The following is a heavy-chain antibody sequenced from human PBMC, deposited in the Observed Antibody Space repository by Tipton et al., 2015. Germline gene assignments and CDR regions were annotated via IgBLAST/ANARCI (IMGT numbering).Heavy chain of an antibody. J-gene: IGHJ3*02. CDR3: ARGDGGIDAFDI. V-gene: IGHV4-34*01. Sequence: TLSLTCTVSGGSISHYYWSWIRQPPGKGLEWIGEINHSGSTIYNPSLKSRVTTLVDTSKNQFSLKLTSVTAADTAVYYCARGDGGIDAFDIWGQGTMVTVSS. D-gene: IGHD4-23*01. CDR2: INHSGST. CDR1: GGSISHYY.